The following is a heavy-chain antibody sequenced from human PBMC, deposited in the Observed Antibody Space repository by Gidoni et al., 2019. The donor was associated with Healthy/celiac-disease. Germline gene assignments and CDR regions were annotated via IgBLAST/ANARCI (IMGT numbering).Heavy chain of an antibody. Sequence: QLQLQESGPGLVKPSETLSLTCTVSGGSISSSSYYWGWIRQPPGKGLEWIGSIYYSGSTYYNPSLKSRVTISVDTSKNQFSLKLSSVTAADTAVYYCARQGAYYDFWSGYDYFDYWGQGTLVTVSS. V-gene: IGHV4-39*01. D-gene: IGHD3-3*01. J-gene: IGHJ4*02. CDR3: ARQGAYYDFWSGYDYFDY. CDR2: IYYSGST. CDR1: GGSISSSSYY.